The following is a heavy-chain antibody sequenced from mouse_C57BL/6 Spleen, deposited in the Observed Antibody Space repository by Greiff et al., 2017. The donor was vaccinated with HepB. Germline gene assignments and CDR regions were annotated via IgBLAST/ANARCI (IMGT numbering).Heavy chain of an antibody. J-gene: IGHJ4*01. Sequence: VQLQQSGAELTKPGASVKLSCKASGYTFTSYWMHWVKQRPGQGLEWIGYINPSSGYTKYNQKFKDKATLTADKSSSTAYMQLSSLTYEDSAVYYCAIPPQLLYAMDYWGQGTSVTVSS. CDR2: INPSSGYT. CDR1: GYTFTSYW. CDR3: AIPPQLLYAMDY. D-gene: IGHD2-1*01. V-gene: IGHV1-7*01.